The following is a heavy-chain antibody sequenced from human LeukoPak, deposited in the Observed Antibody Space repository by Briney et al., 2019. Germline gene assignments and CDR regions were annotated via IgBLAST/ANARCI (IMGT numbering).Heavy chain of an antibody. CDR3: AKVVAATRGYYYGMDV. CDR1: GFTFSNYA. D-gene: IGHD2-15*01. J-gene: IGHJ6*02. Sequence: GGSLRLSCAASGFTFSNYAMSWVRQAPGKGLEWVSPISGSGGSTFYADSVKGRFTITRDNSKNTLYLQMNSLRAEDTAVYYCAKVVAATRGYYYGMDVWGQGTTVTVSS. V-gene: IGHV3-23*01. CDR2: ISGSGGST.